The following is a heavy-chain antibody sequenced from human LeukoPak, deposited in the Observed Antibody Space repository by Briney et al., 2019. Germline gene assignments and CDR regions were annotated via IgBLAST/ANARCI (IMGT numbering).Heavy chain of an antibody. CDR2: IYYSGST. V-gene: IGHV4-59*08. CDR1: GGSIGSYY. D-gene: IGHD6-13*01. Sequence: PSETLSLTCTVSGGSIGSYYWSWIRQPPGKGLEWIGYIYYSGSTNYNPSLKSRVTISVDTSKNQFSLKLSSVTAADTAVYYCARTTSSSWEYYFDYWGQGTLVTVSS. J-gene: IGHJ4*02. CDR3: ARTTSSSWEYYFDY.